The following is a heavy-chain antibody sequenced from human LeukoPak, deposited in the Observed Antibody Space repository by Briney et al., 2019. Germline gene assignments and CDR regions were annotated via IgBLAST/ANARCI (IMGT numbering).Heavy chain of an antibody. CDR3: AKVIGVFNQNDAFDI. D-gene: IGHD2-8*01. V-gene: IGHV3-30*18. J-gene: IGHJ3*02. CDR2: ISYDGSNK. Sequence: GGSLRLSCAASGFTFSSYGMHWVRQAPGKGLEWVAVISYDGSNKYYADSVKGRFTISRDNSKNTLYLQMNSLRAEDTAVYYCAKVIGVFNQNDAFDIWGQGTMVTVSS. CDR1: GFTFSSYG.